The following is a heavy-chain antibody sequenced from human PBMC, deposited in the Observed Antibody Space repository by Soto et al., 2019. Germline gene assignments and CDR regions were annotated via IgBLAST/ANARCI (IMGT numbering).Heavy chain of an antibody. CDR1: GFTFSSYS. V-gene: IGHV3-48*02. CDR3: ASAYGDYPSRYGMDV. Sequence: EVQLVESGGGLVQPGGSLRLSCAASGFTFSSYSMNWVRQAPGKGLEWVSYISSSSSTTYYADSVEGRFTISRDNAKKSLYLQMNSLRDEDTAVYYCASAYGDYPSRYGMDVWGQGTTVTVSS. J-gene: IGHJ6*02. CDR2: ISSSSSTT. D-gene: IGHD4-17*01.